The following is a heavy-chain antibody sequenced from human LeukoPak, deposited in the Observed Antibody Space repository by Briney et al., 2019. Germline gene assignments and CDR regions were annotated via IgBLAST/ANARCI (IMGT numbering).Heavy chain of an antibody. D-gene: IGHD3-10*01. CDR2: IYYRGST. CDR1: GGSISSTIYY. J-gene: IGHJ5*02. CDR3: ARARRITMVRGVKLMYNWFDP. V-gene: IGHV4-39*07. Sequence: SETLSLTCTVSGGSISSTIYYWGWIRQPPGKGLEWIGSIYYRGSTYYNPSLKSRVAISVDTSRNQFSLKLSSVTAADTAVYYCARARRITMVRGVKLMYNWFDPWGQGTLVTVSS.